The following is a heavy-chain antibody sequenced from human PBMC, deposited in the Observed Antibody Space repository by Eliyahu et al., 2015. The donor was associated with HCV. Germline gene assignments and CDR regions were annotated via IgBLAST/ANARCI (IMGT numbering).Heavy chain of an antibody. D-gene: IGHD1-26*01. CDR2: IIPIFGTA. Sequence: QVQLVQSGAEVKKPGSSVKVSCKASGXTFSSYAISWVRQAPGQGLEWIGGIIPIFGTANYAQKFQGRVTITADESTSTAYMELSSLRSEDTAVYYCARRPIVGATYSSPFDYWGQGTLVTVSS. V-gene: IGHV1-69*01. CDR1: GXTFSSYA. CDR3: ARRPIVGATYSSPFDY. J-gene: IGHJ4*02.